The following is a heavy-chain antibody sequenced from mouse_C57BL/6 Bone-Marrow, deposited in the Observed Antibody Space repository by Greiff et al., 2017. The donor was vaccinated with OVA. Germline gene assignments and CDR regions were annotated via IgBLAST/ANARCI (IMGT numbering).Heavy chain of an antibody. Sequence: EVQGVESGGGLVQPGGSLKLSCAASGFTFSDYGMAWVRQAPRKGPEWVAFISNLAYSIYYADTVTGRFTISRENAKNTLYLEMSSLRSEDTAMYYCARHSYYGLDYWGQGTTLTVSS. CDR3: ARHSYYGLDY. CDR2: ISNLAYSI. V-gene: IGHV5-15*01. J-gene: IGHJ2*01. CDR1: GFTFSDYG. D-gene: IGHD1-1*01.